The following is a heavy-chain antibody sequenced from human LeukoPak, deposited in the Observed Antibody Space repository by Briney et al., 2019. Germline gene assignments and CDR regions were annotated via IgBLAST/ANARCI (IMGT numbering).Heavy chain of an antibody. CDR1: GDSINSYY. CDR3: ARDIGYTFGYDY. J-gene: IGHJ4*02. Sequence: SETLSLTCTISGDSINSYYWSWIRQPPGKGLEWIGYIYHSGSTNYNPSLKSRVTISIDTSRTRFSLKLSSVTAADTAVYYCARDIGYTFGYDYWGQGALVTVSS. V-gene: IGHV4-59*01. D-gene: IGHD5-12*01. CDR2: IYHSGST.